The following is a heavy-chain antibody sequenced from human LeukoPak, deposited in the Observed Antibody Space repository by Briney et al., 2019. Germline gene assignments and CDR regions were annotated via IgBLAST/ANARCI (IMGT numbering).Heavy chain of an antibody. V-gene: IGHV4-34*01. D-gene: IGHD2-21*02. CDR1: GGSFSPYY. Sequence: SETLSLTCAVYGGSFSPYYWSWIRQPPGKGLEWVGEINHSGSTNYNPSLKSRVTISVDTSKNQFSLRLSSVTAADTAVYYCARGGCYCGGDCYVDYWGQGTLVTVSS. J-gene: IGHJ4*02. CDR3: ARGGCYCGGDCYVDY. CDR2: INHSGST.